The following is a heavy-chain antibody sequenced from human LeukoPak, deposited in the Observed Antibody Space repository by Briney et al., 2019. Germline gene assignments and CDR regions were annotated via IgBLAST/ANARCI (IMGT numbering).Heavy chain of an antibody. V-gene: IGHV4-34*01. Sequence: SETLSLTCAVYGGSFSGDYWSWIRQPPGKGLEWIGEINHSGSTNYNPSLKSRVTISVDTSKNQFSLKLSSVTAADTAVYYCARALVQWLANMPFDYWGQGTLVTVSS. D-gene: IGHD6-19*01. CDR2: INHSGST. CDR3: ARALVQWLANMPFDY. J-gene: IGHJ4*02. CDR1: GGSFSGDY.